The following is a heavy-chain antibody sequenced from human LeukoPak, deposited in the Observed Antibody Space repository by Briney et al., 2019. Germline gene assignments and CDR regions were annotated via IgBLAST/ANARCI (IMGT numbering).Heavy chain of an antibody. Sequence: LGGSLRLSCAASGFTFSSYAMSWVRQAPGKGLEWVSVISGGGYSTYYAASVKGRFTISRDNSKNTLYLQMNSLRAEDTAVYYCAKGPSDIVVSYYGMDVWGQGTTVTVSS. J-gene: IGHJ6*02. CDR2: ISGGGYST. CDR1: GFTFSSYA. V-gene: IGHV3-23*01. D-gene: IGHD5-12*01. CDR3: AKGPSDIVVSYYGMDV.